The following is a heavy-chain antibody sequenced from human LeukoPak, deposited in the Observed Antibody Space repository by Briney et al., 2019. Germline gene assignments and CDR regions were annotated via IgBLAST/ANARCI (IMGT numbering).Heavy chain of an antibody. CDR2: IYYSGST. CDR3: ARAGEDFDWLWFDY. Sequence: SETLSLTCTVSGGSISGYYWSWIRQPPGKGLEWIGYIYYSGSTNYNPSLKSPVTISLDTSKNQFSLKLSSVTAADTAVYYCARAGEDFDWLWFDYWGQGTLVTVSS. CDR1: GGSISGYY. D-gene: IGHD3-9*01. V-gene: IGHV4-59*01. J-gene: IGHJ4*02.